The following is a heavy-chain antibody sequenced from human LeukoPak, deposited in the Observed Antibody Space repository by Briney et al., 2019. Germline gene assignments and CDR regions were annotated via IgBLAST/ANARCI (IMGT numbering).Heavy chain of an antibody. CDR3: ASPREVSKSANAFDI. D-gene: IGHD5/OR15-5a*01. CDR2: IYYTESN. V-gene: IGHV4-59*08. Sequence: SETLSLTCTVSGGPISTYYWSWIRQPPGMGLEWIGYIYYTESNHYNPSLKSRVTMSVDTYKNQISLKLPSVTAADTAVYYCASPREVSKSANAFDIRGQGTMVTVSS. J-gene: IGHJ3*02. CDR1: GGPISTYY.